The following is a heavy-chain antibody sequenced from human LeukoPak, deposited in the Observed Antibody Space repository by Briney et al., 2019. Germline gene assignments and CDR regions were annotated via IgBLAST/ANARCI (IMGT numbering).Heavy chain of an antibody. V-gene: IGHV3-7*01. Sequence: GGSLRLSCAASGFTLSSYWMSWVRQAPGKGLEWVANIKQDGSEKYYVDSVKGRFTISRDNAKNSLYLQMNSLRAEDTAVYYCARNPPRGPYSSSWHIDYWGQGTLVTVSS. CDR1: GFTLSSYW. J-gene: IGHJ4*02. D-gene: IGHD6-13*01. CDR3: ARNPPRGPYSSSWHIDY. CDR2: IKQDGSEK.